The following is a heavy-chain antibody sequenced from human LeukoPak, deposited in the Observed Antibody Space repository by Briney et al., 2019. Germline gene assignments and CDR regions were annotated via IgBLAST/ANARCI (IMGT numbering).Heavy chain of an antibody. Sequence: GGSLRFSCAASGFTFSSYRMTWVRQTPGKGLGWVANINKDGTEKYYVDSVKGRFTISRDNTKNSLYLQMNSLRAEDTAVYYCARDYPDIVLVPAAVSYWGQGTLVTVSS. CDR1: GFTFSSYR. J-gene: IGHJ4*02. D-gene: IGHD2-2*01. V-gene: IGHV3-7*01. CDR2: INKDGTEK. CDR3: ARDYPDIVLVPAAVSY.